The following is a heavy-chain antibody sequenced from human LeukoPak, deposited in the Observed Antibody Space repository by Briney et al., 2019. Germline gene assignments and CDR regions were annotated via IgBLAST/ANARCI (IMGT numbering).Heavy chain of an antibody. CDR2: ISGDGGST. D-gene: IGHD1-26*01. V-gene: IGHV3-43*02. Sequence: PGGSLRLSCAASGFTFDDYAMHWVRQAPGKGLEWVSLISGDGGSTYYADSVKGRFTISRDNSKNSLYLQMNSLRTEDSALYYRAKAWAGGTERDWFDPWGQGTLVTVSS. CDR3: AKAWAGGTERDWFDP. CDR1: GFTFDDYA. J-gene: IGHJ5*02.